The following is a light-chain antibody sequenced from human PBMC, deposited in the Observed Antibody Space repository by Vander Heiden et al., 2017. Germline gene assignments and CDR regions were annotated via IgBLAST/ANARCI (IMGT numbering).Light chain of an antibody. CDR1: QSVSSY. V-gene: IGKV3-11*01. J-gene: IGKJ2*01. Sequence: IVLPQSPATLSLSLGERATLSCRASQSVSSYLAWYQQKPGQAPRLLIYDASNRATGIPARFSGSGSGTDFTLTISSLEPEDFAVYYGQQRSNWHARTFGQETNQEI. CDR2: DAS. CDR3: QQRSNWHART.